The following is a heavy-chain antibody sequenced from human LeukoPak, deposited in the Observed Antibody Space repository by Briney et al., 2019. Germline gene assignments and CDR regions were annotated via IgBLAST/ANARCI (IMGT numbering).Heavy chain of an antibody. J-gene: IGHJ4*02. Sequence: SETLSLTCTVSGGSIGSSSYYWGWIRQPPGKGLEWIASIYYSGSTYYNPSLKSRVTISVDTSKNQFSLKLSSVTAADTAIYYCARHRRSVTTFDYWGQGTLVTVSS. CDR2: IYYSGST. CDR3: ARHRRSVTTFDY. V-gene: IGHV4-39*01. D-gene: IGHD4-17*01. CDR1: GGSIGSSSYY.